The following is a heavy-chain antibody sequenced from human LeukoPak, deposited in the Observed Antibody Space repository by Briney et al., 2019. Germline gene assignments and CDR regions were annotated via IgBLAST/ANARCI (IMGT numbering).Heavy chain of an antibody. CDR2: ISSSSSYI. D-gene: IGHD3-22*01. V-gene: IGHV3-21*01. J-gene: IGHJ4*02. Sequence: PGGSLRLSCAASGFTFSSYSMNWVRQAPGKVLEWVSSISSSSSYIYYADSVKGRFTISRDNAKNSLYLQMNSLRAEDTAVYYCARDHPDYYDSPGPTDYWGQGTLVTVSS. CDR1: GFTFSSYS. CDR3: ARDHPDYYDSPGPTDY.